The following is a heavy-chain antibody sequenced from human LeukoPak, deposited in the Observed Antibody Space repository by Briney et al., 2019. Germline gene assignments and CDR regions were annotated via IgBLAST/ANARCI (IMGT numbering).Heavy chain of an antibody. CDR3: ARVDRAGDPAPSFDY. D-gene: IGHD4-17*01. J-gene: IGHJ4*02. CDR1: GYTFTSYA. CDR2: INTNTGNP. V-gene: IGHV7-4-1*02. Sequence: GASVKVSCKASGYTFTSYAMNWVRQAPGQGLEWMGWINTNTGNPTYAQGFTGRFVFSLDTSVSTAYLQISSLKAEDTAVYYCARVDRAGDPAPSFDYWGQGTLVTVSS.